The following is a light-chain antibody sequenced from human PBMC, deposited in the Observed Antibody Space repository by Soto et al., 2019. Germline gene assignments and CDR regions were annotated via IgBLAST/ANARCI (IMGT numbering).Light chain of an antibody. Sequence: QSVLTQPASVSGSRGQSITISCTGSSSDVGGYDYVSWYQQHPGKAPKLMIYYVTNRPSGVSNRFSGSKSGNTASLTISGLQAEDEADHFCSSFTTSSTLVFGGGTKLTVL. V-gene: IGLV2-14*01. J-gene: IGLJ2*01. CDR2: YVT. CDR3: SSFTTSSTLV. CDR1: SSDVGGYDY.